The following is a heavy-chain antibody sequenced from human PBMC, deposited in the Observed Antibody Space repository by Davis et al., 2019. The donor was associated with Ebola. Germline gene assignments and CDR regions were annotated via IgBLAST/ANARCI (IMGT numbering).Heavy chain of an antibody. V-gene: IGHV4-34*01. CDR1: GGSFSGYY. Sequence: GSLRLSCAVYGGSFSGYYWSWIRQPPGKGLEWIGEINHSGSTNYNPSLKSRVTISVDSSKSQFSLKVKSVASADTAVYYCARTTKTNVEDSGLGYNYFDSWGRGALVSVSS. J-gene: IGHJ5*01. CDR2: INHSGST. CDR3: ARTTKTNVEDSGLGYNYFDS. D-gene: IGHD4-17*01.